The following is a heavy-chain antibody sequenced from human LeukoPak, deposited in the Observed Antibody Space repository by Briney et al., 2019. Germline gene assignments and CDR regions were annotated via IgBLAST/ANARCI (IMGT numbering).Heavy chain of an antibody. CDR1: GFTFSTYA. J-gene: IGHJ4*02. V-gene: IGHV3-23*01. Sequence: GGSLRLSCGASGFTFSTYAMNWVRQAPGKGLEWVSVISVSGLSTYYGDSVKGRFTISRDNSKNTLYLQMNSLRAEDTAVYYCARKDRLGYSYGQGPFDFWGQGTLVTVSS. CDR2: ISVSGLST. D-gene: IGHD5-18*01. CDR3: ARKDRLGYSYGQGPFDF.